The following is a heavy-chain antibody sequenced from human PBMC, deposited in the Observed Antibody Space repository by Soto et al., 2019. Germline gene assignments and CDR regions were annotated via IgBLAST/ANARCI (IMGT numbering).Heavy chain of an antibody. CDR2: ISSSSSYI. CDR3: AREDVVSSSWSAPHFAP. D-gene: IGHD6-13*01. CDR1: GFTFSSYS. J-gene: IGHJ5*02. Sequence: GGSLRLSCAASGFTFSSYSMNWVRQAPGKGLEWVSSISSSSSYIYYADSVKGRFTISRDNAKNSLYLQMNSLRAEDTAVYYCAREDVVSSSWSAPHFAPWGQGTLVTVSS. V-gene: IGHV3-21*01.